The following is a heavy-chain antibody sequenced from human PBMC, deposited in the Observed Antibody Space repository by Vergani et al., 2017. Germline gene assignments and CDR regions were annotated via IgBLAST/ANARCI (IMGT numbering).Heavy chain of an antibody. CDR2: ISGNGGST. CDR3: AILSSIIQLWPNAFDV. D-gene: IGHD3-16*02. J-gene: IGHJ3*01. Sequence: EVQVLESGGDVVQPGGSLRLSCAATGFTSSDFAMAWVRQAPGKGLEWVSEISGNGGSTFYAASWKGRFTISRDNSNNMLYLQMNNLRAEDTAVYYCAILSSIIQLWPNAFDVWGPGTVVTVSS. V-gene: IGHV3-23*01. CDR1: GFTSSDFA.